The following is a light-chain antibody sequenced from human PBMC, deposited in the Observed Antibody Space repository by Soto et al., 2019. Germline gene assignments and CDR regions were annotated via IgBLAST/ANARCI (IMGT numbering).Light chain of an antibody. CDR3: QQADSFPWT. CDR1: KDISTS. Sequence: QVTQSPSSVSASVGDRVTITCQTSKDISTSVAWYQQKPGKAPNLLIYSASALHRGVPSRFSGSGSGADFTLTVSSLQPEDFATYYCQQADSFPWTFGQGTKVDIK. J-gene: IGKJ1*01. CDR2: SAS. V-gene: IGKV1D-12*01.